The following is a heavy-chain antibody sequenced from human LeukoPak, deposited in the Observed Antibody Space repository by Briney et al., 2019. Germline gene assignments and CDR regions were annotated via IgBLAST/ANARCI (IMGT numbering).Heavy chain of an antibody. Sequence: SQTLSLTCTVSGGSISSGSYYWSWIRQPAGKGLEWIGRIYTSGSTNYNPSLKSRVTMSVDTSKNQFSLKLSSVTAADTAVYYCARNPPRIDAFDIWGQGTMVTVSS. CDR3: ARNPPRIDAFDI. V-gene: IGHV4-61*02. J-gene: IGHJ3*02. CDR1: GGSISSGSYY. CDR2: IYTSGST.